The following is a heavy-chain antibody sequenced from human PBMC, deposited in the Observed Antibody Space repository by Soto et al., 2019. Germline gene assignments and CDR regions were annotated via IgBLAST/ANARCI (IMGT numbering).Heavy chain of an antibody. V-gene: IGHV4-61*01. CDR1: GGSVSSGSYY. CDR3: ARVYDFVWGSYRPFDP. Sequence: SSETLSLTCTVSGGSVSSGSYYWNWVRQPPGKGLEWIGYIDYSGSTNYNPSLKSRVTISIDTSKNQFSLKLNSVTAADTAVYYCARVYDFVWGSYRPFDPWGQGTLVTVSS. D-gene: IGHD3-16*02. CDR2: IDYSGST. J-gene: IGHJ5*02.